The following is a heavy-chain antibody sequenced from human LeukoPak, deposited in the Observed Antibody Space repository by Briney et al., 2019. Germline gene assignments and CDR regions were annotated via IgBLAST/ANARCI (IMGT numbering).Heavy chain of an antibody. CDR2: MNHSGRT. CDR1: GASFSGYY. J-gene: IGHJ4*02. V-gene: IGHV4-34*01. D-gene: IGHD6-19*01. CDR3: ARVSTGWYHYFDS. Sequence: PSETLSLTCAVYGASFSGYYCSWIRQPPGKWLGWIGEMNHSGRTNYNPSLKRRVTISVDTSKTQFSLKLSSVTAADTAVYYCARVSTGWYHYFDSWGQGTLVTVSS.